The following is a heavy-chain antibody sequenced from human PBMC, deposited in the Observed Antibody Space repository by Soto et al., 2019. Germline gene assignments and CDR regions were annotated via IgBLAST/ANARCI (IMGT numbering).Heavy chain of an antibody. CDR3: ARDVGYGLIDY. CDR2: INPSGDT. V-gene: IGHV1-46*01. J-gene: IGHJ4*02. Sequence: ASVKVSCKASGDTFTSYYMHWVRQAPGQGLEWMGIINPSGDTSYAQKFQGRVTMTRDTSTSTVYMELSSLRSEDTAVYYCARDVGYGLIDYWGQGTLVTVSS. CDR1: GDTFTSYY. D-gene: IGHD4-17*01.